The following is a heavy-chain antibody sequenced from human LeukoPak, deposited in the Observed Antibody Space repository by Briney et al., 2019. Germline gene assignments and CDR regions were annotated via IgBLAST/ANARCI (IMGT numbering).Heavy chain of an antibody. V-gene: IGHV3-21*01. CDR1: GFTFSSYS. J-gene: IGHJ4*02. D-gene: IGHD7-27*01. Sequence: GGSLRPSCAASGFTFSSYSMNWVRQAPGKGLEWVSSITSSGRYIYYADSVKGRFTISRDNAKNTLYLQMNSLRAEDTAVYYCARLQVNRGGTYYFDYWGQGTLVTVSS. CDR2: ITSSGRYI. CDR3: ARLQVNRGGTYYFDY.